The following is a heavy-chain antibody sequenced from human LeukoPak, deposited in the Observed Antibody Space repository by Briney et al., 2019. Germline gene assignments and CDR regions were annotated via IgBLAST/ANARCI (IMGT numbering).Heavy chain of an antibody. V-gene: IGHV3-11*04. CDR1: GFTFSEYY. CDR3: ARDDTHYYDILTGYYKY. Sequence: KPGGSLRLSCAASGFTFSEYYMSWIRHAPGKGLEWVSYISSSGSTIYYADSVKGRFTISRDNTKNSLYLQMNSLRAEDTAVYYCARDDTHYYDILTGYYKYWGQGTLVTVSS. D-gene: IGHD3-9*01. CDR2: ISSSGSTI. J-gene: IGHJ4*02.